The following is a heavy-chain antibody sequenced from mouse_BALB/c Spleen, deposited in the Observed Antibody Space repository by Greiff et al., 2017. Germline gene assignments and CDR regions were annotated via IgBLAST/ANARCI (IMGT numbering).Heavy chain of an antibody. CDR3: ARRDYWYFDV. Sequence: VQLQQSGAELVMPGASVKMSCKASGYTFTDYWMHWVKQRPGQGLEWIGAIDTSDSYTSYNQKFKGKATLTVDESSSTAYMQLSSLTSEDSAVYYCARRDYWYFDVWGAGTTVTVSS. V-gene: IGHV1-69*01. CDR1: GYTFTDYW. J-gene: IGHJ1*01. CDR2: IDTSDSYT.